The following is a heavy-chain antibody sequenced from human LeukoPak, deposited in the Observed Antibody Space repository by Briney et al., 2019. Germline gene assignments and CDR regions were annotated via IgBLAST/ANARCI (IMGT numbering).Heavy chain of an antibody. V-gene: IGHV3-23*01. CDR1: GFTFSSYA. CDR3: ASSRSGYHDAFDI. Sequence: GGSLRLSCAASGFTFSSYAMSWVRQAPGKGLEWVSAISGSGGSTYYADSVKGRFTISRHNSKNTLYLQMNSLRAEGTAVYYCASSRSGYHDAFDIWGQGTMVTVSS. J-gene: IGHJ3*02. CDR2: ISGSGGST. D-gene: IGHD6-25*01.